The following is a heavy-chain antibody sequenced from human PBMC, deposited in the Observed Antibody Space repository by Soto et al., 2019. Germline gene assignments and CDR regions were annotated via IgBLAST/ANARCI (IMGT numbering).Heavy chain of an antibody. CDR1: GDMFRNSA. CDR3: ARARLYNGDPNIYCFYVLDV. CDR2: IIPLFRKT. Sequence: QVQLVQSGAEVKRPGSSVKVSCKASGDMFRNSAFTWVRQAPGQVLAWMGVIIPLFRKTDVAQKCQVRVNLTADDSTSSIYMEVSVLTSEDTAVYFRARARLYNGDPNIYCFYVLDVGGEGTTSTVSS. J-gene: IGHJ6*04. V-gene: IGHV1-69*01. D-gene: IGHD1-1*01.